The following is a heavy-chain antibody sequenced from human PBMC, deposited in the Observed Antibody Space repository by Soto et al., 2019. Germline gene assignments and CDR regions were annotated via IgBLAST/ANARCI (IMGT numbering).Heavy chain of an antibody. V-gene: IGHV3-15*01. CDR2: IKSKTDGGTT. Sequence: EVQLVESGGGLVKPGGSLRLSCAASGFTFSNAWMSWVRQAPGKGLEWVGRIKSKTDGGTTDYAVPVKGRFTISRDDSKNTLYLQMNSLKTEDTGLYYCTTASGDYPADYWGQGTLVTVSS. J-gene: IGHJ4*02. CDR3: TTASGDYPADY. D-gene: IGHD4-17*01. CDR1: GFTFSNAW.